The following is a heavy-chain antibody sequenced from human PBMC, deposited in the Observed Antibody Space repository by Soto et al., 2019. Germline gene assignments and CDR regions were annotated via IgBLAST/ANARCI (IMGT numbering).Heavy chain of an antibody. V-gene: IGHV3-23*01. D-gene: IGHD3-9*01. CDR1: GFPFSSYA. CDR3: AKDPYYDILTGYNDALDI. Sequence: GGSLALSCAASGFPFSSYAMSWVLQAPGKGLEWVSAISGSGGSTYYADSVKGRFTISRDNSKNTLYLQMNSLRAEDTAVYYCAKDPYYDILTGYNDALDIWGQGTMVTVSS. J-gene: IGHJ3*02. CDR2: ISGSGGST.